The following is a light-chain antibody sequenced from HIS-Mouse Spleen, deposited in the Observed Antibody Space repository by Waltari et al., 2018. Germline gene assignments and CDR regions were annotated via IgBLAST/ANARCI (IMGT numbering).Light chain of an antibody. J-gene: IGLJ2*01. V-gene: IGLV2-14*03. CDR1: SSDVGGYNY. CDR3: SSYTSSSTLGV. CDR2: DVS. Sequence: QSALTQPASVSGSPGQSITISCTGTSSDVGGYNYFSWYQQHPGKAPKLMMYDVSNRPCGVYKRFSGCKSVNTAALTISGLQAEYESDYYCSSYTSSSTLGVFGGGTKLTVL.